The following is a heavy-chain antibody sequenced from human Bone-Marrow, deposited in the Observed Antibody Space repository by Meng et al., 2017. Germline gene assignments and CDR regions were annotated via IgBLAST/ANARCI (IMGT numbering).Heavy chain of an antibody. D-gene: IGHD2-2*01. CDR3: ARGFAPVAPGAFDY. Sequence: QVQLQQSGPGLVKPSQALSLTCAISGDSVSSNRAAWNWIRQSPSGGREWLGRTYYGSKWSHDYAVSVKSRITINADTSKNQFSLQLNSVTPGDTAVYYCARGFAPVAPGAFDYWGQGALVTVSS. V-gene: IGHV6-1*01. CDR1: GDSVSSNRAA. J-gene: IGHJ4*02. CDR2: TYYGSKWSH.